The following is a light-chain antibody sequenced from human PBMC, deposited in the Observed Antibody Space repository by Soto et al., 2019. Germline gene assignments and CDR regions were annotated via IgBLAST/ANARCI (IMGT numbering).Light chain of an antibody. CDR3: QHYGNSPPLT. J-gene: IGKJ4*01. Sequence: EIGLTQSPGTLSLSPGERATLSCRASQSVSRTYLAWYQQKPGQAPRLLIYDASSRATDIPDRFSGSGSGTDFTLTITRLEPEDFAVYYCQHYGNSPPLTFGGGTKVHIK. V-gene: IGKV3-20*01. CDR2: DAS. CDR1: QSVSRTY.